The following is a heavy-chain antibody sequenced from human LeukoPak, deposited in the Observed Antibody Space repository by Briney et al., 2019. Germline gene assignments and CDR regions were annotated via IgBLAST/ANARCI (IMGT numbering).Heavy chain of an antibody. V-gene: IGHV3-53*01. CDR2: IYTCGST. D-gene: IGHD1-26*01. J-gene: IGHJ6*02. CDR3: AKDVRVGGGGMDV. Sequence: PGGSLRLSCAASGFTVSSNYMSWVRQAPGKGLEWVSVIYTCGSTYYADSVKGRFTISRDNSKNTVSLQMNSLRGEDTAVYYCAKDVRVGGGGMDVWGQGTPVTVSS. CDR1: GFTVSSNY.